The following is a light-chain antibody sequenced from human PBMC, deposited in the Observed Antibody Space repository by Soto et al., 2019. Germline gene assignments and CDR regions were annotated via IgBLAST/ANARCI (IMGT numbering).Light chain of an antibody. CDR1: QSVSSN. V-gene: IGKV3-15*01. CDR2: GAS. J-gene: IGKJ1*01. CDR3: QQYNNWGT. Sequence: EIVMTQSLATLSVSPGERATLSCRASQSVSSNLAWYQQKPGQAPRLLIYGASTRATGIPARFSGSGSGTEFTLTISSLQSEDFAVYYCQQYNNWGTFGQGTKVEIK.